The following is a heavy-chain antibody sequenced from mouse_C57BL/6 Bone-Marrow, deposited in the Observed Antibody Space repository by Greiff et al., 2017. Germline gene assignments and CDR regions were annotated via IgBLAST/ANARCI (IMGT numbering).Heavy chain of an antibody. Sequence: QVQLQQPGAELVKPGASVKMSCKASGYTFTSYWITWVKQRPGQGLEWIGDISPPSGRTNYNEKFKSKAILTVDTSSNTAYMQLSSLTSEDSAVFYCARSGPLGRRFDYWGQGTTLTVSS. CDR3: ARSGPLGRRFDY. D-gene: IGHD4-1*01. CDR2: ISPPSGRT. V-gene: IGHV1-55*01. CDR1: GYTFTSYW. J-gene: IGHJ2*01.